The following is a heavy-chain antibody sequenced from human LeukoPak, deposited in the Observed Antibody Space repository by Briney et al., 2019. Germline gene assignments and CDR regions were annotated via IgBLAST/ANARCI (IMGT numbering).Heavy chain of an antibody. J-gene: IGHJ4*02. V-gene: IGHV4-31*03. D-gene: IGHD3-22*01. Sequence: SETLSLTCTVSGGSISSGGYYWSWIRQHPGKGLEWIGYIYYSGSTYYNPSLKSRVTISVDTSKNQFSLKLSSVTAADTAVYYCARQPPFRYYYDSSGNEYDYWGQGTLVTVSS. CDR3: ARQPPFRYYYDSSGNEYDY. CDR2: IYYSGST. CDR1: GGSISSGGYY.